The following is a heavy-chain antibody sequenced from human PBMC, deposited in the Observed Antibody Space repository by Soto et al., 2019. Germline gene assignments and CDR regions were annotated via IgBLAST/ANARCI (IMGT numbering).Heavy chain of an antibody. J-gene: IGHJ5*02. CDR1: GGSISSGGYY. CDR3: ARDYSWSSNWFDP. V-gene: IGHV4-31*03. D-gene: IGHD2-21*01. CDR2: IYYSGST. Sequence: SETLSLTCTVSGGSISSGGYYWSWIRQHPGKGLEWIGYIYYSGSTYYNPSLKSRVTISVDTSKNQFSLKLSSVTAADTAVYYCARDYSWSSNWFDPWGQGTLVTVSS.